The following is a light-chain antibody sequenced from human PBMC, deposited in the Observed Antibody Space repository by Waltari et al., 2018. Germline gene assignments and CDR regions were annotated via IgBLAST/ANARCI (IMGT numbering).Light chain of an antibody. CDR1: SSDVGGYDY. J-gene: IGLJ2*01. V-gene: IGLV2-14*01. CDR3: TSYISTTSVISVI. Sequence: QSALTQPASVSGSPGPSITISCTGTSSDVGGYDYFSGYPLNPGKAPKLLIYEVSNRPSGVSDRFSGSKSGNTASLTISGLQADDEGDYYCTSYISTTSVISVIFGGGTKLTVL. CDR2: EVS.